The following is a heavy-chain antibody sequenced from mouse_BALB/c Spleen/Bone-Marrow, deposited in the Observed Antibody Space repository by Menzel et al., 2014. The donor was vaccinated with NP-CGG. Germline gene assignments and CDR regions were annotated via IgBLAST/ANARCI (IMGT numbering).Heavy chain of an antibody. V-gene: IGHV5-9-4*01. D-gene: IGHD1-2*01. CDR3: ARDHYGYYTMDY. CDR2: ISSGGSYT. CDR1: GFTFSSYA. Sequence: EVQLLESGGGLVKPGGSLKLSCAASGFTFSSYAMSWVRQSPEKRLEWVAEISSGGSYTYYPDTVTGRFTISRDNAKNTLYLEMSSLRAEDTAMYYCARDHYGYYTMDYWGQGTSATVSS. J-gene: IGHJ4*01.